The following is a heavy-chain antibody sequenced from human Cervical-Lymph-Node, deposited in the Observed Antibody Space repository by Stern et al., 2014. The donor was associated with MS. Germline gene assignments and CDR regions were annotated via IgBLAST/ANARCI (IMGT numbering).Heavy chain of an antibody. Sequence: QVTLRESGPALVKPTQTLTLTCTFSGFSLSTSGLGVGWIRQPPGEALEWHAYIYWDDQKRYSPSLKSRLPITKDSSKNQVVLTLTNVDPVDTATYYCAHRTAGPFDYWGQGTLVTVSS. CDR1: GFSLSTSGLG. CDR2: IYWDDQK. J-gene: IGHJ4*02. CDR3: AHRTAGPFDY. V-gene: IGHV2-5*02.